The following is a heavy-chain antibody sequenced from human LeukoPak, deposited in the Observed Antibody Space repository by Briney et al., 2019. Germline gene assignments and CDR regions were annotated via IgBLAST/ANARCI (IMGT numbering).Heavy chain of an antibody. D-gene: IGHD3-16*01. V-gene: IGHV1-18*01. J-gene: IGHJ4*02. CDR1: GYILTSFG. CDR2: ISTYNGNT. Sequence: GASVKVSCKTSGYILTSFGITWVRQAPGQGLEWMGWISTYNGNTNYAQNLQGRVTMTTDTSTSTAYMELRSLRSDDTAVYYCARGGPAARLITFGGVTDYWGQGTLVTVSS. CDR3: ARGGPAARLITFGGVTDY.